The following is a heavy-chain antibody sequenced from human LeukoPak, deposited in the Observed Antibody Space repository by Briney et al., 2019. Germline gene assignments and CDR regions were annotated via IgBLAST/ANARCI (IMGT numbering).Heavy chain of an antibody. D-gene: IGHD1-26*01. CDR1: GFTFSSYA. CDR3: AKGVGATRYYWFDP. CDR2: ISGTGGIT. J-gene: IGHJ5*02. V-gene: IGHV3-23*01. Sequence: GGSLRLSCATSGFTFSSYAMSWVRQAPGKGLEWVAGISGTGGITYYSDSVKGRCTISRANAKNTLFLQMHSLSAEDKAVYYCAKGVGATRYYWFDPWGQGTLVTVSS.